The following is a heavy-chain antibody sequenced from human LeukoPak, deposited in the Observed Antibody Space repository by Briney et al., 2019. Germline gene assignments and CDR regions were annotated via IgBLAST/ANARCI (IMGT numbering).Heavy chain of an antibody. D-gene: IGHD3-10*01. V-gene: IGHV4-59*01. CDR2: IYYSGST. CDR1: GGSISSYY. CDR3: AGGRRVRGVIIFDY. J-gene: IGHJ4*02. Sequence: SETLSLTCTVSGGSISSYYWSWIRQSPGKGLEWIGYIYYSGSTNYNPSLKSRVTISVDTSKNQFSLKLSSVTAADTAVYYCAGGRRVRGVIIFDYWGQGTLVTVSS.